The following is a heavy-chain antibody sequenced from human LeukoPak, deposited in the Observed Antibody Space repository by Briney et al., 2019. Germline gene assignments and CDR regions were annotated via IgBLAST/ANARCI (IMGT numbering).Heavy chain of an antibody. D-gene: IGHD3-10*01. J-gene: IGHJ6*02. V-gene: IGHV1-2*02. Sequence: ASVKVSCKASGYTFTGYYMHWVRQAPGQGLEWMGWINPNSGGTNYAQKFQGRVTMTRDTSISTAYMELSRLRSDDTAVYYCARDGGMGVSRSGFYGMDVWGQGTTVTVSS. CDR2: INPNSGGT. CDR3: ARDGGMGVSRSGFYGMDV. CDR1: GYTFTGYY.